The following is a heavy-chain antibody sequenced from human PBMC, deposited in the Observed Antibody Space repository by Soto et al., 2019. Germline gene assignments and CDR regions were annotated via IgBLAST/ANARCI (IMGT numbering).Heavy chain of an antibody. Sequence: SETLSLTCAVSGYSISSGYYWGWIRQTPGKGLEWIASIYHSGSTYYNPSLKSRVTISVDTSKNQFSLKLTSVTAADTAVYYCARGAATVTPGWFDPWGQGIMVTV. CDR2: IYHSGST. CDR1: GYSISSGYY. V-gene: IGHV4-38-2*01. D-gene: IGHD4-17*01. CDR3: ARGAATVTPGWFDP. J-gene: IGHJ5*02.